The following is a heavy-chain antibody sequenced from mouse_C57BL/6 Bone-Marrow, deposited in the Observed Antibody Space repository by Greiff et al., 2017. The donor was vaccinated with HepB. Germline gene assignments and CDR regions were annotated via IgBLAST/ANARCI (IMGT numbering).Heavy chain of an antibody. CDR1: GYTFTDYN. V-gene: IGHV1-22*01. CDR2: INPNNGGT. CDR3: ARWYGYFDV. Sequence: EVKLMESGPELVKPGASVKMSCKASGYTFTDYNMLWVKQSHGKSLEWIGYINPNNGGTSYNQKFKGKATLTVNKSSSTAYMELRSLTSEDSAVDYCARWYGYFDVWGTGTTITVSS. J-gene: IGHJ1*03. D-gene: IGHD1-1*02.